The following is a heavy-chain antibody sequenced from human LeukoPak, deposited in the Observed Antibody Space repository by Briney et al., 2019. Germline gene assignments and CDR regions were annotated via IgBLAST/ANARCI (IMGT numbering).Heavy chain of an antibody. D-gene: IGHD2-2*01. CDR2: INHSGST. V-gene: IGHV4-34*01. CDR3: AGARYCSSTSCYANPRARYYGMDV. CDR1: GGSFSGYY. Sequence: MPSETLSLTCAVYGGSFSGYYWSWIRQPPGKGLEWIGEINHSGSTNYNPSLKSRVTISVDTSKNQFSLKLSSVTAADTAVYYCAGARYCSSTSCYANPRARYYGMDVWGKGTTVTVSS. J-gene: IGHJ6*04.